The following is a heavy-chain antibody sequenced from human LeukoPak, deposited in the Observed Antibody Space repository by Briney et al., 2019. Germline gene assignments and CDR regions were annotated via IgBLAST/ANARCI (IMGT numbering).Heavy chain of an antibody. D-gene: IGHD6-19*01. V-gene: IGHV3-23*01. Sequence: GGSLRLSCAASGFTFSSYAMSWVRQAPGKGLEWVSAISGSGGSTYYADSVKGRFTISRDNSKNTLYLQMNSLRPDDTAVYYCARDLDSSGWFYYFDYWGQGTLVTVSS. J-gene: IGHJ4*02. CDR2: ISGSGGST. CDR3: ARDLDSSGWFYYFDY. CDR1: GFTFSSYA.